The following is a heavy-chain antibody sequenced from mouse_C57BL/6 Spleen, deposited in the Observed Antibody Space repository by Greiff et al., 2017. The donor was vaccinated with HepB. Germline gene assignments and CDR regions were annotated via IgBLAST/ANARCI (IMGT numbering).Heavy chain of an antibody. Sequence: QVQLQQPGAELVRPGSSVKLSCKASGYTFTSYWMHWVKQRPIQGLEWIGNIDPSDSETHYNQKFKDKATLTVDKSSSTAYIQLSSLTSEDSAVYYCARSRSSGSAWFAYWGQGTLVTVSA. CDR2: IDPSDSET. V-gene: IGHV1-52*01. D-gene: IGHD3-2*02. CDR1: GYTFTSYW. J-gene: IGHJ3*01. CDR3: ARSRSSGSAWFAY.